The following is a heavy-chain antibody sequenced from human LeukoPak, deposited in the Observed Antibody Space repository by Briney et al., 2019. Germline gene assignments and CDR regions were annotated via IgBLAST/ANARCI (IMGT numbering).Heavy chain of an antibody. CDR3: ARERSSMIGAFDL. D-gene: IGHD3-16*01. CDR2: IYYSGST. J-gene: IGHJ3*01. CDR1: GGSISSSSYY. Sequence: PSETLSLTCTVSGGSISSSSYYWGWIRQPPGKGLEWIGSIYYSGSTYYNPSLKSRVTISVDTSKNQFSLKLSSVTAADTAVYYCARERSSMIGAFDLWGQGTMVTVSS. V-gene: IGHV4-39*07.